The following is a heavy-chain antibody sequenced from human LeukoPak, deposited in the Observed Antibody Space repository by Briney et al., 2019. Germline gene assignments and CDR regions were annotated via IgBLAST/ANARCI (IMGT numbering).Heavy chain of an antibody. CDR2: IIPIFGTA. CDR3: ARDPRSSGWLTYFDY. CDR1: GGTFSSYA. D-gene: IGHD6-19*01. Sequence: SVKVSCKASGGTFSSYAISWVRQAPGQGLEWMGGIIPIFGTANYAQKFQGRVTITADESTSTAYVELSSLRSEDTAVYYCARDPRSSGWLTYFDYWGQGTLVTVSS. J-gene: IGHJ4*02. V-gene: IGHV1-69*13.